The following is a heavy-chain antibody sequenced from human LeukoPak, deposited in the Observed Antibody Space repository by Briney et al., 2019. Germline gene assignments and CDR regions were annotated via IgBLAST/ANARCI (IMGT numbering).Heavy chain of an antibody. CDR3: ARDGTENRDAFDI. J-gene: IGHJ3*02. CDR1: GFSFSHYA. CDR2: ISYDGNVK. D-gene: IGHD6-13*01. V-gene: IGHV3-30*14. Sequence: GGSLRLSCAASGFSFSHYALHWVRQAPGKGLEWLAFISYDGNVKYYADSVKGRFTISRDNSKNTLYLQMNSLRAEDTAVYYCARDGTENRDAFDIWGQGTMVTVSS.